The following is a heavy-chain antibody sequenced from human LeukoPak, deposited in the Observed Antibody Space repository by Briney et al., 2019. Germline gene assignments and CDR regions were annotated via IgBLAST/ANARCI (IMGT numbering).Heavy chain of an antibody. Sequence: GGSLRPSCPASRLTFSSYWMSWVSQAPGKGLEWVDSIKKDGSEKYYVDSVKGRVTRSRDNAKNPLDLQKDRLRAEDTVVYYCARDRGYSFHWGQGTLVTVSS. V-gene: IGHV3-7*01. CDR3: ARDRGYSFH. D-gene: IGHD5-18*01. CDR2: IKKDGSEK. CDR1: RLTFSSYW. J-gene: IGHJ4*02.